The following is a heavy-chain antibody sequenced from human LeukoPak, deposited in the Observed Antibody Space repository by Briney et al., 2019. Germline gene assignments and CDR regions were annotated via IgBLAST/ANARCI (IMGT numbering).Heavy chain of an antibody. D-gene: IGHD2-2*01. Sequence: GASVKVSCKASGYTFTSYDINWVRQATGQGLEWMEWMNPNSGNTGYAQKFQGRVTITRNTSISTAYMELSSLRSEDTAVYYCARGPAPRMGRRVLLYSFDYWGQGTLVTVSS. CDR1: GYTFTSYD. V-gene: IGHV1-8*03. J-gene: IGHJ4*02. CDR2: MNPNSGNT. CDR3: ARGPAPRMGRRVLLYSFDY.